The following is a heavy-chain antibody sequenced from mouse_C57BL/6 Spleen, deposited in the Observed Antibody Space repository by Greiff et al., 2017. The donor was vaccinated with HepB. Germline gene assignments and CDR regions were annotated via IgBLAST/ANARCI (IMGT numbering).Heavy chain of an antibody. CDR2: IWRGGST. CDR1: GFSLTSYG. CDR3: AKNGYDGYPYAMDY. J-gene: IGHJ4*01. V-gene: IGHV2-5*01. D-gene: IGHD2-3*01. Sequence: VKLVESGPGLVQPSQSLSITCTVSGFSLTSYGVHWVRQSPGKGLEWLGVIWRGGSTDYNAAFMSRLSITKDNSKSQVFFKMNSLQADDTAIYYCAKNGYDGYPYAMDYWGQGTSVTVSS.